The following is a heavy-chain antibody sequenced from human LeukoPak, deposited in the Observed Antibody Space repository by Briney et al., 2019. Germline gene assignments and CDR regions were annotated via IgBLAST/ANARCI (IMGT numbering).Heavy chain of an antibody. V-gene: IGHV1-69-2*01. Sequence: ASVKISCKASGYTFTDYYMYWVKQVPGKGLECMGRVDPEDGETKYAEKFQGRVTITTDESTSTAYMELSSLRSEDTAVYYCARGYCSSTSCLLYYFDYWGQGTLVTVSS. CDR1: GYTFTDYY. CDR3: ARGYCSSTSCLLYYFDY. D-gene: IGHD2-2*01. CDR2: VDPEDGET. J-gene: IGHJ4*02.